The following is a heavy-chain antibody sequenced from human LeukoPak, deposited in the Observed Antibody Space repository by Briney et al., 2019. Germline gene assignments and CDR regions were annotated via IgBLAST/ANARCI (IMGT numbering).Heavy chain of an antibody. J-gene: IGHJ4*02. CDR3: AKTFNWNYFDY. V-gene: IGHV3-33*06. D-gene: IGHD1-1*01. CDR1: GFTFSSYG. CDR2: IWYDGSNK. Sequence: GGSLRLSCAASGFTFSSYGMHWVRQAPGKGLEWVAVIWYDGSNKYYADSVKGRFTISRGISKNTLYLQMNSLRAEDTAVYYCAKTFNWNYFDYWGQGTLVTVSS.